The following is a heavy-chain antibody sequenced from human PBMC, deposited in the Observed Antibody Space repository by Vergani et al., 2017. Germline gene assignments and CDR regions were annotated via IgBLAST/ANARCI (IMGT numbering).Heavy chain of an antibody. Sequence: QVQVVQSGAEVKKSGASVKVSCKTSGYTFSNYYMHWVRQAPGQGLEWMGIINPSGGHTNYSQTFQGRVTMTRDMSTSTVYMELSSLRSEDTAIYYCARGDYGILTGYRYWGQGTLVTVSA. D-gene: IGHD3-9*01. J-gene: IGHJ4*02. CDR2: INPSGGHT. CDR3: ARGDYGILTGYRY. CDR1: GYTFSNYY. V-gene: IGHV1-46*03.